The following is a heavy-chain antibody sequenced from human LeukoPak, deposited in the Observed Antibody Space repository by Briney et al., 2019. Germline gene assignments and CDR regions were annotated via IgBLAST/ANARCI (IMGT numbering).Heavy chain of an antibody. J-gene: IGHJ5*02. V-gene: IGHV1-46*01. CDR2: INPSGGST. CDR1: GYTFTSYY. CDR3: ARDGRPQYYYGSGSYYNWAFHP. Sequence: ASVKVSCKASGYTFTSYYMHWVRQAPGQGLEWMGIINPSGGSTSYAQKFQGRVTMTRDTATSKVYMELSSMRSEDTAVYYFARDGRPQYYYGSGSYYNWAFHPWGQGTLVTVSS. D-gene: IGHD3-10*01.